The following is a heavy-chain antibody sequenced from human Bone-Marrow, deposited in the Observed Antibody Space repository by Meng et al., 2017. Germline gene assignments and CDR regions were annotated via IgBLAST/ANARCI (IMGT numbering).Heavy chain of an antibody. CDR2: IYSGGGT. CDR3: TGGEDH. V-gene: IGHV3-66*01. J-gene: IGHJ4*02. Sequence: EVQVVESGGGWVQPGGSLRLSRAASGFSVSNEFMSWVRQAQGKGLEWVSVIYSGGGTDYADSVKGRFTTSRDSSKNTMYLQMNNLRADDTAMYYCTGGEDHWGQGTLVTVSS. CDR1: GFSVSNEF.